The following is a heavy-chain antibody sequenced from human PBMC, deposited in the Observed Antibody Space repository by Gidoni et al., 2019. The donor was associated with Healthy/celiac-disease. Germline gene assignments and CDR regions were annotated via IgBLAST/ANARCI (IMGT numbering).Heavy chain of an antibody. D-gene: IGHD6-6*01. CDR1: GGSFSGYY. V-gene: IGHV4-34*01. Sequence: QVQLQQWGAGLLKPSETLSLTCAVYGGSFSGYYWSWIRQPPGTGLGWIGEINHSGSTNYNPSLKGRVTISVDTSKNQFSLKLSSVTAADTAVYYCARGRGNIAARRHYYYYYMDVWGKGTTVTVSS. J-gene: IGHJ6*03. CDR3: ARGRGNIAARRHYYYYYMDV. CDR2: INHSGST.